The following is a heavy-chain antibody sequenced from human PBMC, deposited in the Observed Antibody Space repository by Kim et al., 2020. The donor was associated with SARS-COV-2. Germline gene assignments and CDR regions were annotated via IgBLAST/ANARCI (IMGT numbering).Heavy chain of an antibody. J-gene: IGHJ4*02. V-gene: IGHV3-23*01. CDR2: IAGGGQYT. D-gene: IGHD1-26*01. Sequence: GGSLRLSCTASGFTFNNYAMSWVRQAPGKGLEWVSAIAGGGQYTYYAASVKGRFTISRDNSKNTLYLQMNSLRAGDTAVYYCAKESRWARTGNYFDYWGQGTLVSVSS. CDR3: AKESRWARTGNYFDY. CDR1: GFTFNNYA.